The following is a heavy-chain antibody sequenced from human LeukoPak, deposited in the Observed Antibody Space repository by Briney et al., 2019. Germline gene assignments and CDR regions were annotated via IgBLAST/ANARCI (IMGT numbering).Heavy chain of an antibody. V-gene: IGHV3-43*01. CDR1: GFTFDDYT. Sequence: PGGSLRLSCAASGFTFDDYTMHWVRQAPGKGLEWVSLISWDGGSTYYADSVKGRFTISRDNSKNSLYLQMNSLRTEDTALYYCAREQHHRIYYYMDVWGKGTTATVSS. D-gene: IGHD6-13*01. J-gene: IGHJ6*03. CDR2: ISWDGGST. CDR3: AREQHHRIYYYMDV.